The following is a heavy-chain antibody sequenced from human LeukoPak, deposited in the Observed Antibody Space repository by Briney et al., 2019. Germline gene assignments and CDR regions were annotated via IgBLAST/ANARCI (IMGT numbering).Heavy chain of an antibody. CDR2: IYYSGST. CDR1: GGSISSSSYY. J-gene: IGHJ4*02. D-gene: IGHD6-19*01. Sequence: SETLSLTCTVSGGSISSSSYYWGWIRQPPGKGLEWIGSIYYSGSTYYNPSLESRVTISVDTSKNQFSLKLSSVTAADTAVYYCARHLRGAVAGTGYWGQGTLVTVSS. CDR3: ARHLRGAVAGTGY. V-gene: IGHV4-39*01.